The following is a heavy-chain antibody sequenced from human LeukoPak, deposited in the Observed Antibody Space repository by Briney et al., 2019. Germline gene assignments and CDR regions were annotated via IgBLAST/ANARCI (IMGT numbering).Heavy chain of an antibody. V-gene: IGHV1-18*01. D-gene: IGHD2-2*01. CDR2: ISDHNGDT. CDR1: GYTFTTYG. J-gene: IGHJ4*02. Sequence: ASVKVSCKPSGYTFTTYGINWVQQAPGQGLEWMGWISDHNGDTNYAPKFQDRVTMTTDTSTGTAYMELRSLKSDDTAVFYCARGGRFCFNGKCYPQSFDYWGQGTLVTVSS. CDR3: ARGGRFCFNGKCYPQSFDY.